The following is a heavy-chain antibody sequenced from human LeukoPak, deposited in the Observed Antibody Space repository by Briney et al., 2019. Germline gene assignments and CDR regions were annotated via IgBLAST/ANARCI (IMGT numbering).Heavy chain of an antibody. Sequence: GGSLRLSCAASGFTVRNTYMTWVRQAPGKGMEWVSVIYSGGNTYYADSVKGRFTTSRDNSKNTLFLQMNSLRAEDTAAYFCARDTAARNAPISGAVDYWGQGTLVTVSS. V-gene: IGHV3-66*01. CDR3: ARDTAARNAPISGAVDY. CDR1: GFTVRNTY. CDR2: IYSGGNT. D-gene: IGHD3-3*02. J-gene: IGHJ4*02.